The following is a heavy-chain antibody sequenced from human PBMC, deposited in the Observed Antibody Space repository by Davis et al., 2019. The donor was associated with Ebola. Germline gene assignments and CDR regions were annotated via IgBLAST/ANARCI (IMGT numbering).Heavy chain of an antibody. V-gene: IGHV3-73*01. CDR3: TSTTAPSLDY. CDR2: IRSKANSYAT. CDR1: GFTFSGSA. Sequence: GGSLRLSCAASGFTFSGSAMHWVRQASGKGLEWVGRIRSKANSYATAYAASVKGRLTISRDDSKNTAYLQMNSLKTEDTAVYYCTSTTAPSLDYWGQGTLVTVSS. D-gene: IGHD4-11*01. J-gene: IGHJ4*02.